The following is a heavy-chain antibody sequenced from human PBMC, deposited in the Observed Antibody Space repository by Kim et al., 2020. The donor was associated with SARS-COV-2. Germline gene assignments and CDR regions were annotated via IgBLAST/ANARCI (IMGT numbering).Heavy chain of an antibody. J-gene: IGHJ4*02. Sequence: SSSSYIYYADSVKGRFTISRDNAKNSLYLQMNSLRAEDTAVYYCAREVKYWGQGTLVTVSS. V-gene: IGHV3-21*01. D-gene: IGHD2-21*01. CDR2: SSSSYI. CDR3: AREVKY.